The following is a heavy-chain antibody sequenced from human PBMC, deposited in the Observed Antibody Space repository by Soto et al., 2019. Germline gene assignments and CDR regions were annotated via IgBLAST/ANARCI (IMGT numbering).Heavy chain of an antibody. J-gene: IGHJ4*02. V-gene: IGHV4-59*08. D-gene: IGHD5-12*01. CDR1: GGSISSYY. CDR2: IYYSGST. Sequence: PSETLSLTCTVSGGSISSYYWSWIRQPPGKGLEWIGYIYYSGSTNYNPSLKSRVTISVDTSKNQFSLKLSSVTAADTAVYYCARLGSGYNRDVRFAYWGQGTLVPVSS. CDR3: ARLGSGYNRDVRFAY.